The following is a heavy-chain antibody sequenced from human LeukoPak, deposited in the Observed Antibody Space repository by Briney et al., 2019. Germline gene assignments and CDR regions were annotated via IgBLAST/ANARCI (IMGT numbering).Heavy chain of an antibody. D-gene: IGHD3-10*01. CDR1: GFTFSSYS. V-gene: IGHV3-21*01. J-gene: IGHJ4*02. CDR3: ARDSDGNFDY. Sequence: GGSLRLSCAASGFTFSSYSMNWVRQAPGKGLEWVSSISSSSSYIYYVDSVKGRFTISRDNAKNSLYLQMNSLRAEDTAVYYCARDSDGNFDYWGQGTLVTVSS. CDR2: ISSSSSYI.